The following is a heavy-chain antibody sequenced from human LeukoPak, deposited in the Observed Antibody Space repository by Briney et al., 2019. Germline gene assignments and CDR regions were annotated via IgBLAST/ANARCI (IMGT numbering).Heavy chain of an antibody. Sequence: GGSLRLSCAGSGFTFSAYWMDWVRQTPGKGLEWLANIKPDGSVQNYVDSVKGRFTISRGNAKTSVFLQMNSLRAEDTAVYYCARPAAGTPGTAYWGQGTLVTVSS. J-gene: IGHJ4*02. V-gene: IGHV3-7*01. D-gene: IGHD6-13*01. CDR3: ARPAAGTPGTAY. CDR1: GFTFSAYW. CDR2: IKPDGSVQ.